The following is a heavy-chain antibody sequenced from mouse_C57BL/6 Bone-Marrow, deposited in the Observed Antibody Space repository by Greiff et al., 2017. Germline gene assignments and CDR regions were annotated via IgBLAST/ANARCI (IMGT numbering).Heavy chain of an antibody. V-gene: IGHV5-17*01. J-gene: IGHJ3*01. Sequence: DVKLVESGGGLVKPGGSLKLSCAASGFTFSDYGMHWVRQAPEKGLEWVAYISSGSSTIYYAETVKGRFTISRDNAKTTLFLQMTSLSSEDTAMYYGARGSFAYWGQGTLVTVSA. CDR2: ISSGSSTI. CDR3: ARGSFAY. CDR1: GFTFSDYG.